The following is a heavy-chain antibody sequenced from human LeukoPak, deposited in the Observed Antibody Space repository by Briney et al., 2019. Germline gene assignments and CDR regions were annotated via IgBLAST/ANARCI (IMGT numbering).Heavy chain of an antibody. CDR1: GGSITSSSDY. V-gene: IGHV4-39*01. J-gene: IGHJ3*02. D-gene: IGHD1-26*01. CDR2: IYYTGGT. Sequence: SETLSLTCSVSGGSITSSSDYCAWIRQPPGKGLEWIGSIYYTGGTYYNPSLKSRLTISLGTSKNQFSLKLNSVTAADTAVYYCARGGGAGRAFDIWGQGTMVTVSS. CDR3: ARGGGAGRAFDI.